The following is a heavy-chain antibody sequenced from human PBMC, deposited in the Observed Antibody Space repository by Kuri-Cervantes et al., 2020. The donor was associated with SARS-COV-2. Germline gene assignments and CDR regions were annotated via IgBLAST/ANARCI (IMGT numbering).Heavy chain of an antibody. Sequence: ASVKVSCKASGYTFTSYYMHWVRQAPGQGLEWMGWISAYNGNTNYAQKLQGRVTMTTDTSTSTAYMELRSLRSEDTAVYYCARVFGSGWINWFDPWGQGTLVTVSS. J-gene: IGHJ5*02. CDR2: ISAYNGNT. D-gene: IGHD6-19*01. V-gene: IGHV1-18*04. CDR1: GYTFTSYY. CDR3: ARVFGSGWINWFDP.